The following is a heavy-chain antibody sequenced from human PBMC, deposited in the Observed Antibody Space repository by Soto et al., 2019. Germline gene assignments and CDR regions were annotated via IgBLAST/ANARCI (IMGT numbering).Heavy chain of an antibody. CDR3: ARVDWGSFDY. CDR2: IFYTGST. CDR1: GASLSGYY. V-gene: IGHV4-59*01. J-gene: IGHJ4*02. Sequence: WETLSLTGTVSGASLSGYYWAWIRQPPGKGLEWIGNIFYTGSTDYNPSLKSRITMSLDTSRSHFSLKIRSVTTADTAVYYCARVDWGSFDYWGQGTLVTVSS. D-gene: IGHD3-9*01.